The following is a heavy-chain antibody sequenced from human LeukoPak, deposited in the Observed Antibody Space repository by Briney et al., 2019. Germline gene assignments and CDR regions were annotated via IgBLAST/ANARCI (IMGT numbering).Heavy chain of an antibody. J-gene: IGHJ4*02. V-gene: IGHV3-30*02. CDR3: EKDPGYSYGNYFDY. D-gene: IGHD5-18*01. Sequence: GGSLRLSCAASGFTFSSYGMHWVRQAPGKGLEWVAFIRYDGSNKYYADSVKGRFTISRDNSKNTLYLQMNSLRAEDTAVYYCEKDPGYSYGNYFDYWGQGTLVTVSS. CDR2: IRYDGSNK. CDR1: GFTFSSYG.